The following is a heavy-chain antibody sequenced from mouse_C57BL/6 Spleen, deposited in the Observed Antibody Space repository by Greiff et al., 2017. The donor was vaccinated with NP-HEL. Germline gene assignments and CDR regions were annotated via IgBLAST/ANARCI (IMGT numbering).Heavy chain of an antibody. D-gene: IGHD2-10*01. V-gene: IGHV14-4*01. CDR2: IDPENGDT. J-gene: IGHJ4*01. Sequence: VQLQQSGAELVRPGASVKLSCTASGFNIKDDYMHWVKQRPEQGLEWIGWIDPENGDTEYASKFQGKATITADTSSNTAYLQRSSLTSEDTAVYYCTASYPMDYWGQGTSVTVSS. CDR3: TASYPMDY. CDR1: GFNIKDDY.